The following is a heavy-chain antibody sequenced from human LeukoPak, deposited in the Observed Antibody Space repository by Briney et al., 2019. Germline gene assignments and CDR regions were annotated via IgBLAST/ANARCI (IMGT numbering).Heavy chain of an antibody. CDR2: IYPGDSDT. J-gene: IGHJ6*02. CDR1: GYSFTSYW. D-gene: IGHD3-9*01. Sequence: GESLKISCKGSGYSFTSYWIGWVRQMPGKGLEWMGIIYPGDSDTRYSPSFQGQVTISADKSISTAHLQWSSLKASDTAMYYCARRFDWSTDYYYGMDVWGQGTTVTVSS. CDR3: ARRFDWSTDYYYGMDV. V-gene: IGHV5-51*01.